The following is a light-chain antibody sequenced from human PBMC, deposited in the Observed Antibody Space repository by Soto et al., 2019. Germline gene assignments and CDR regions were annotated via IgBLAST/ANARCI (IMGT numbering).Light chain of an antibody. CDR1: QSVSSY. Sequence: EIVMTQSPGTLSVSPWGRATLSCRASQSVSSYLAWYQQKPGQAPRLLIYDASNRATGIPARFSGSGSGTDFTLTISSLEPEDFAVYYCQQRSNWPPTFGQGTTGDIK. V-gene: IGKV3-11*01. CDR2: DAS. CDR3: QQRSNWPPT. J-gene: IGKJ1*01.